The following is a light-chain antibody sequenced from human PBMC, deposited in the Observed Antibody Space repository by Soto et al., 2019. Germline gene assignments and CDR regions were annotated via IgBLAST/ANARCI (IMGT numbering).Light chain of an antibody. CDR3: SSYTSSSLRV. J-gene: IGLJ2*01. Sequence: QSALTQPASLSGSPGQSITISCTGTSSDIGAYDYVSWFQQHPGKAPKLMISEVNNRPSGVSNRFSGSKSGNTASLTISGLQAEDEADYYCSSYTSSSLRVFGGGTKLTVL. V-gene: IGLV2-14*01. CDR2: EVN. CDR1: SSDIGAYDY.